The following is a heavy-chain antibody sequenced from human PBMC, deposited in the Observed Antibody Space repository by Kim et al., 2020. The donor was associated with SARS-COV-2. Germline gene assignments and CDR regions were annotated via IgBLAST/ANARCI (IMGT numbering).Heavy chain of an antibody. D-gene: IGHD3-22*01. CDR3: ARARCPMIVGTYSYYFDY. J-gene: IGHJ4*02. CDR1: GGSISSGGYY. Sequence: SETLSLTCTVSGGSISSGGYYWSWIRQHPGKGLEWIGYIYYSGSTYYNPSLKSRVTISVDTSKNQFSLKLSSVTAADTAVYYCARARCPMIVGTYSYYFDYWGQGTLVTVSS. CDR2: IYYSGST. V-gene: IGHV4-31*03.